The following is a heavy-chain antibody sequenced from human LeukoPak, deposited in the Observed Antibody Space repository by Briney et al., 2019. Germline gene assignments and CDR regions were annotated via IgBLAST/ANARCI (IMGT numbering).Heavy chain of an antibody. CDR1: GGSFSGYY. CDR3: AAAYCSSTSCREYYFDY. Sequence: SETLSLTCAVYGGSFSGYYWGWIRQPPGKGLEWLGEINHSGSTNYNPSLKSRVTISVDTSKNQFSLKLSSVTAADTAVYYCAAAYCSSTSCREYYFDYWGQGTLVTVSS. CDR2: INHSGST. D-gene: IGHD2-2*01. V-gene: IGHV4-34*01. J-gene: IGHJ4*02.